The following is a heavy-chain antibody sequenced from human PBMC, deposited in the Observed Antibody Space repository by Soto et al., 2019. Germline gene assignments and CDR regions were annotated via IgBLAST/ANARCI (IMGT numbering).Heavy chain of an antibody. Sequence: GGSLRLSCEPSGFTFSSYSMNWVRQAPGRGLEWVSSISSSSTYIYYADSVKGRFTISRDNAKNSLYLQMNSLRAEDTAVYYCACIYDILTGYYNVIGYWGQGTLVTVSS. CDR3: ACIYDILTGYYNVIGY. D-gene: IGHD3-9*01. CDR1: GFTFSSYS. V-gene: IGHV3-21*01. CDR2: ISSSSTYI. J-gene: IGHJ4*02.